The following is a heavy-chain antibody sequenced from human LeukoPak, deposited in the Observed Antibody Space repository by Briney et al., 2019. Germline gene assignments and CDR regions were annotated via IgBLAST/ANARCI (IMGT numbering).Heavy chain of an antibody. D-gene: IGHD6-19*01. V-gene: IGHV5-51*01. CDR1: GYSFTSYW. Sequence: GESLKISCKGSGYSFTSYWIGWVRQMPGKGLEWMGIIYPGDSDTRYSPSFQGQVTISADKSISTAYLQWSSLKASDTAMYYCASWGYSSGWYDAFDIWGQGTMVTVPS. CDR2: IYPGDSDT. CDR3: ASWGYSSGWYDAFDI. J-gene: IGHJ3*02.